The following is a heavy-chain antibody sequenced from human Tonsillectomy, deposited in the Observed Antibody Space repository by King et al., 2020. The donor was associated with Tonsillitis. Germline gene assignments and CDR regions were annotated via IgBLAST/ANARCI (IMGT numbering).Heavy chain of an antibody. V-gene: IGHV4-31*03. CDR3: ARNRDYGDYVDF. CDR2: IYHSGPT. D-gene: IGHD4-17*01. CDR1: GDSLTSGGYF. Sequence: VQLQESGPGLVRPSQTLSLICSVSGDSLTSGGYFLSWIRQPPDKGLEWIGSIYHSGPTYHTPSLRSRLFMSVDTSKNQFSLRLTSVTAADTAVYYCARNRDYGDYVDFWGQGTLVAVSS. J-gene: IGHJ4*02.